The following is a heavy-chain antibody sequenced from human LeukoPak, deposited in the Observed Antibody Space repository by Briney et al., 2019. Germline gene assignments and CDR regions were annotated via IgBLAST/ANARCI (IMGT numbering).Heavy chain of an antibody. Sequence: GGSLRLSCAAYGFTFSNYEMNWVRQVPGKGLEWVSYISSSGSTIYYADSVKGRFTISRDNAKNSLYLQMNTLRAEDTAIYYCARGSGWSDYWGQGTLVTVSS. V-gene: IGHV3-48*03. D-gene: IGHD6-19*01. CDR2: ISSSGSTI. J-gene: IGHJ4*02. CDR1: GFTFSNYE. CDR3: ARGSGWSDY.